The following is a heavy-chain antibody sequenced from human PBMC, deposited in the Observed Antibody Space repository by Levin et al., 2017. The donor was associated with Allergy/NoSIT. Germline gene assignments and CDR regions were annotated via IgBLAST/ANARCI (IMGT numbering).Heavy chain of an antibody. J-gene: IGHJ6*02. CDR3: ARDLIGYCSSTSCYTAPDADGMDV. D-gene: IGHD2-2*02. CDR2: IYYSGST. Sequence: SETLSLTCTVSGGPVSSGSYYWSWIRQPPGKGLEWIGYIYYSGSTNYNPSLKSRVTISVDTSKNQFSLKLSSVTAADTAVYYCARDLIGYCSSTSCYTAPDADGMDVWGQGTTVTVSS. V-gene: IGHV4-61*01. CDR1: GGPVSSGSYY.